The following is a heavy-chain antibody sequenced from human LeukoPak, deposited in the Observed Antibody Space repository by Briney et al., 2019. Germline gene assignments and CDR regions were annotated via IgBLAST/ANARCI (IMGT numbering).Heavy chain of an antibody. CDR1: GFTFSSYA. J-gene: IGHJ4*02. Sequence: GGSLRLSCAASGFTFSSYAMSWVRQAPGKGLEWVSAISGSGGSTYYADSVKGRFTISRDNSKNTLYLQMNSLRAEDTAVYYCGKESRRLPGTRDFHYWGEGTVVTVFS. CDR2: ISGSGGST. CDR3: GKESRRLPGTRDFHY. D-gene: IGHD1-7*01. V-gene: IGHV3-23*01.